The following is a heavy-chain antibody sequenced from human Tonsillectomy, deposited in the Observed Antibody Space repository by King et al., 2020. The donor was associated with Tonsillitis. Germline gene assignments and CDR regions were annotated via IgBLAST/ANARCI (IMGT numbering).Heavy chain of an antibody. CDR2: ISAYNGNT. V-gene: IGHV1-18*04. CDR1: GYTFTSYG. Sequence: VQLVESGAEVKKPGASVKVSCKASGYTFTSYGISWVRRAPGQGPEWLGWISAYNGNTKYAQKLQGRVNMTTDTSRNTAYMELWSLRSDDTAVYYCARDIPQGQQLPLFYYYAMDLWGQGTTVTVSS. D-gene: IGHD6-13*01. CDR3: ARDIPQGQQLPLFYYYAMDL. J-gene: IGHJ6*02.